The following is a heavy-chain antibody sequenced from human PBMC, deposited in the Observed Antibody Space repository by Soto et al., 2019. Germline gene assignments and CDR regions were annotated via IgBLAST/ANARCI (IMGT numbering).Heavy chain of an antibody. CDR3: VKGRSGYDFDY. J-gene: IGHJ4*02. Sequence: EVQLLESGGGLVQPGGSLRLSCAASGFTFSSYVMSWVRQAPGKGLEWVSAISGSGSGTYYADSVKGRFTISGDNSKNTLYVQMNSLRAEDTAVYYCVKGRSGYDFDYWGQGTLVTVSS. CDR1: GFTFSSYV. D-gene: IGHD5-12*01. V-gene: IGHV3-23*01. CDR2: ISGSGSGT.